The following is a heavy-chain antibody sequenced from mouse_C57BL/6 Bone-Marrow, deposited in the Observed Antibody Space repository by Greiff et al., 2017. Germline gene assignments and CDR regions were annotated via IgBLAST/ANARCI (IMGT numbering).Heavy chain of an antibody. V-gene: IGHV1-22*01. J-gene: IGHJ2*01. CDR1: GYTFTDYN. D-gene: IGHD2-3*01. Sequence: VQLQQSGPELVKPGASVKMSCKASGYTFTDYNMHWVKQSHGKSLEWIGYINPNNGGTSYNQKFKGKATLTVNKSSSTAYMELRSLTSEASAVYYCARGGDDGYSYYFDYWGQGTTLTVSS. CDR2: INPNNGGT. CDR3: ARGGDDGYSYYFDY.